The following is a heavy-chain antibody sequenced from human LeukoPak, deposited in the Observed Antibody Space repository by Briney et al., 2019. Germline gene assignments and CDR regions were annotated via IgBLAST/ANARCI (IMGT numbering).Heavy chain of an antibody. CDR2: ISYTGNT. V-gene: IGHV4-39*01. Sequence: SETLSLTCTVSGGSISSSSYYWGWIRQPPGKGLEWIGTISYTGNTYYNPSLKSRVTIPVDTSKNQFSLKLTSVTAADTTVYYCARQDSTGYYDYYFDYWGQGTLVTVSS. CDR3: ARQDSTGYYDYYFDY. D-gene: IGHD3-22*01. J-gene: IGHJ4*02. CDR1: GGSISSSSYY.